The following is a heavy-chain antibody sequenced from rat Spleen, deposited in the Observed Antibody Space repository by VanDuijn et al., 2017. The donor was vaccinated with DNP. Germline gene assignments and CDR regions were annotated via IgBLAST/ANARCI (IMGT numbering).Heavy chain of an antibody. J-gene: IGHJ2*01. V-gene: IGHV4-2*01. D-gene: IGHD5-1*01. Sequence: EVKLVESGGGLVRPGGSLKLSCAASGFNFNNNWMGWVRQAPGKGLERIGEINKDGTTINYNPSLKEKFTMSRDNAQNTLYLQMSEVGSEDTATYYCTNDWELYYWGQGVMVTVSS. CDR1: GFNFNNNW. CDR2: INKDGTTI. CDR3: TNDWELYY.